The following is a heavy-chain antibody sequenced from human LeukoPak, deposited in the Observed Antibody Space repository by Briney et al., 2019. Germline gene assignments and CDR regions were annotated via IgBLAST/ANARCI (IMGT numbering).Heavy chain of an antibody. V-gene: IGHV1-18*01. J-gene: IGHJ4*02. CDR2: INSNNANT. D-gene: IGHD2-21*01. Sequence: GASVKVSCKASGYNASGISCGRQAPGQGLEWRGWINSNNANTNYPQKFQGRVTVNTDTSRTTAYMELTSLTSDDTAIYYCAREVMLNAAYCSDDCNSGQFFDHWGQGTLVIVSS. CDR3: AREVMLNAAYCSDDCNSGQFFDH. CDR1: GYNASG.